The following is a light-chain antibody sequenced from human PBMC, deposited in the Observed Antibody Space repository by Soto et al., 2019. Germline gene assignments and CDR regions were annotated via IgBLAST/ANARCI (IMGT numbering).Light chain of an antibody. CDR2: EGS. J-gene: IGLJ2*01. CDR3: CSYGGSSTFVV. V-gene: IGLV2-23*03. Sequence: QSVLTQPASVSGSPGQSITISCTGTSSDVGSYNLVSWYQQHPGKAPKLMIYEGSKRPSGVSSRFSGSKSGNTASLTISGLQAEDEADYYCCSYGGSSTFVVFGGGTKLTVL. CDR1: SSDVGSYNL.